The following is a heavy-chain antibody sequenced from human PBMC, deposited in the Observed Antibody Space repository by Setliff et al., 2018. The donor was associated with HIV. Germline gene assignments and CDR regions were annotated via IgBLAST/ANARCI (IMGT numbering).Heavy chain of an antibody. CDR2: IYDNEKT. V-gene: IGHV4-39*07. CDR1: GGSISSSSYY. J-gene: IGHJ4*02. Sequence: SETLSLTCTVSGGSISSSSYYWGWIRQPPGKGLEWIGYIYDNEKTFYNPSLKSRVTITVDTSKNQISLQLTSVTAEDTALYYCARFPQDWGQGTLVTVSS. CDR3: ARFPQD.